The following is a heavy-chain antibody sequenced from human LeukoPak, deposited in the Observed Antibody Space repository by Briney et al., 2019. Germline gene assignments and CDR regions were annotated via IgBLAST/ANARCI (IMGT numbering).Heavy chain of an antibody. CDR2: MFSSGIS. CDR3: AGDSYYDFWSGYVNWFDP. Sequence: PSETLSLTCSVSGGPIGAYYWSWIRQPAGKGLEWIGRMFSSGISTYNPSLRSRVTMSVDTSKNQISLNLRSVTAADTAVYYCAGDSYYDFWSGYVNWFDPWGQGTLVIVSP. CDR1: GGPIGAYY. J-gene: IGHJ5*02. D-gene: IGHD3-3*01. V-gene: IGHV4-4*07.